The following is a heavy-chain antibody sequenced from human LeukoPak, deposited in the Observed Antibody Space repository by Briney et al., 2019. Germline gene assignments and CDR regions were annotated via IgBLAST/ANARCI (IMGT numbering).Heavy chain of an antibody. J-gene: IGHJ4*02. D-gene: IGHD5-12*01. Sequence: PGGSLRLSCAASGFTFHHYAIHWVRQVPGKGLEWVSGISWNSAYIGYADSVKGRFTISRDNAKNSAYLQMNSLRAEDTALYYCAKDKAPLYSGYDWDLDFWGQGTMVTVSS. CDR1: GFTFHHYA. CDR2: ISWNSAYI. CDR3: AKDKAPLYSGYDWDLDF. V-gene: IGHV3-9*01.